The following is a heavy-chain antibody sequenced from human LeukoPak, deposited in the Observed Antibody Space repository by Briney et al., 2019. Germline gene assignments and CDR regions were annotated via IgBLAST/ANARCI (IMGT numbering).Heavy chain of an antibody. V-gene: IGHV3-23*05. CDR1: GFPFSSHA. CDR3: ANEIRPNDY. CDR2: IEISGGAT. J-gene: IGHJ4*02. Sequence: PGGSLRLSCAASGFPFSSHAMCWVRQAPGKGLEWVSSIEISGGATWYADSVRGRFTISRDNSKNTLYLQMTSLRVEDTALYFCANEIRPNDYGDQGTLVSVSS. D-gene: IGHD4-17*01.